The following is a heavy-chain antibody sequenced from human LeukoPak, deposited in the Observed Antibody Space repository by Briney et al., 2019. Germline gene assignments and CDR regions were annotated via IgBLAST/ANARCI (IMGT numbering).Heavy chain of an antibody. CDR2: INPNNGGT. Sequence: VASVKVSCKASGYTFTGYYMHWVRQAPGQGLEWMGWINPNNGGTNYAQKFQGRVTMTRDTSISTAYMELRSLRSDDTAVYYCARAMAAAYYTDVWGKGTTDTVSS. V-gene: IGHV1-2*02. CDR3: ARAMAAAYYTDV. D-gene: IGHD6-13*01. J-gene: IGHJ6*03. CDR1: GYTFTGYY.